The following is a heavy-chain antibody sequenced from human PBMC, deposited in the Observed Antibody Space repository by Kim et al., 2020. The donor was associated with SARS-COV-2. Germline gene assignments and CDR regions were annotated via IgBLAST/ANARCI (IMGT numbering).Heavy chain of an antibody. V-gene: IGHV3-11*03. Sequence: NYADSVKGRFTISRDNAKNSLYLQMNNLRAEDTAVYYCARPQYSSSWFYYYYGLDVGGQGTTVTVSS. D-gene: IGHD6-13*01. CDR3: ARPQYSSSWFYYYYGLDV. J-gene: IGHJ6*02.